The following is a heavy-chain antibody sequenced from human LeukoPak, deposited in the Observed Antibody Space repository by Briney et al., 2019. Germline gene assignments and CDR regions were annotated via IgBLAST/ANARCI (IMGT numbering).Heavy chain of an antibody. CDR2: ISGSGDAT. J-gene: IGHJ4*02. V-gene: IGHV3-23*01. Sequence: PGGSLRLSCVASRFAFTYGMNRVRQAPGKGLEWVSTISGSGDATYYAKSVKGRFTISRDNSKNTLYLQMNDLRDEDTAIYYCAKEDALKWEVVDYWGQGTLVTVSS. CDR1: RFAFTYG. D-gene: IGHD1-26*01. CDR3: AKEDALKWEVVDY.